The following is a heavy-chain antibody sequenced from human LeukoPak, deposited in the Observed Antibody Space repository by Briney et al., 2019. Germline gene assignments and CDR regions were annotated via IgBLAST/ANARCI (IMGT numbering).Heavy chain of an antibody. CDR3: ARDQRPSCLGGICYSGDY. CDR1: GGTFHSYI. Sequence: ASVKVPCKASGGTFHSYIVTWVRQAPGQGLEWMGGIVPIIGTANYAQKFQGRVTITADDSTSTAYMELRSLRSEDTAIYYCARDQRPSCLGGICYSGDYWGQGTLVTVTS. J-gene: IGHJ4*02. D-gene: IGHD2-15*01. V-gene: IGHV1-69*13. CDR2: IVPIIGTA.